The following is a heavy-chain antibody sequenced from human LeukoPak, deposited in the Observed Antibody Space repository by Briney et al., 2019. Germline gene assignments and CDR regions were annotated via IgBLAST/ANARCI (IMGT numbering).Heavy chain of an antibody. Sequence: PSETLSLTCAVYGGSFSGYYWSWIRQPPGKGLEWIGQITYGGKTKYNPSLKSRVTISIDTSKNQVSLKLHSVTAADTAVYYCARRRDTAALFYRYYYLDVWGKGTTVTISS. CDR3: ARRRDTAALFYRYYYLDV. CDR1: GGSFSGYY. J-gene: IGHJ6*03. CDR2: ITYGGKT. D-gene: IGHD2-2*01. V-gene: IGHV4-34*01.